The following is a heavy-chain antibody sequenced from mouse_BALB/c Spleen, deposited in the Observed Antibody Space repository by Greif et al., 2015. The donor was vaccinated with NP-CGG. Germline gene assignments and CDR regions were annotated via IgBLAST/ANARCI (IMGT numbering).Heavy chain of an antibody. CDR3: TREGDYYAMDY. J-gene: IGHJ4*01. V-gene: IGHV1S81*02. CDR1: GYTFTSYY. CDR2: INPSNGGT. Sequence: QVQLQQSGAELVKPGASVKLSCKASGYTFTSYYMYWVKQRPGQGLEWIGGINPSNGGTNFNEKFKSKATLTVDKSSSTAYTQLSSLTSEDSAVYYCTREGDYYAMDYWGQGTSVTVSS.